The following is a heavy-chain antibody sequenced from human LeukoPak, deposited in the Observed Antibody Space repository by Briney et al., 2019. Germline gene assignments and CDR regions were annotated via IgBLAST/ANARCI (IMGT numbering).Heavy chain of an antibody. J-gene: IGHJ4*02. CDR3: ARRDDFWSGYYTTRGYYFDY. CDR2: INHSGST. CDR1: GGSFSGYY. Sequence: SETLSLTCAVYGGSFSGYYWSWIRQPPGKGLEWIGEINHSGSTNYNPSLKSRVTISVDTSKNQFSRKLSSVTAADTAVYYCARRDDFWSGYYTTRGYYFDYWGQGTLVTVSS. D-gene: IGHD3-3*01. V-gene: IGHV4-34*01.